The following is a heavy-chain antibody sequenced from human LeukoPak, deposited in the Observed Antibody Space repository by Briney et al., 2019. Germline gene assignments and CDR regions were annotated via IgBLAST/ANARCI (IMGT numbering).Heavy chain of an antibody. CDR2: ISDTGGRT. CDR3: AKGGQDFDFGRFGL. V-gene: IGHV3-23*01. Sequence: GGSETLPCALCRLTFSVLAARWVRHSPGGARKWVSSISDTGGRTYYARSVKGRLTLTRHKYRNTANIQMNRLRADGTARYYHAKGGQDFDFGRFGLWGQGILVIVSS. CDR1: RLTFSVLA. D-gene: IGHD3-3*01. J-gene: IGHJ5*02.